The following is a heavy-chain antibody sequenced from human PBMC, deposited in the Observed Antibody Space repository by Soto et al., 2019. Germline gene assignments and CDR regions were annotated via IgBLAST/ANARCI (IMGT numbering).Heavy chain of an antibody. J-gene: IGHJ6*02. V-gene: IGHV4-59*01. D-gene: IGHD6-19*01. Sequence: ETLSLTCTVSGGSISSYYWSWIRQPPGKGLEWIGYIYYSGSTNYNPSLKSRVTISVDTSKNQFSLKLSSVTAADTAVYYCARDRDSSGWYSLYGMDVWGQGTTVTVSS. CDR3: ARDRDSSGWYSLYGMDV. CDR1: GGSISSYY. CDR2: IYYSGST.